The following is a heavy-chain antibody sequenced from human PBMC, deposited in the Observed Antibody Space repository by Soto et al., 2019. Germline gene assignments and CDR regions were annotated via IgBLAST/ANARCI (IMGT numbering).Heavy chain of an antibody. CDR2: IYTSGST. D-gene: IGHD6-6*01. CDR1: GGSISSYY. Sequence: PSETLSLTCTVSGGSISSYYWSWIRQPAGKGLEWIGRIYTSGSTNYNPSLKSRVAISVDTSKNQFSLNLRSMSPADTAVYYCARVGGLAARTFDYWGPGTLVTVSS. J-gene: IGHJ4*02. CDR3: ARVGGLAARTFDY. V-gene: IGHV4-4*07.